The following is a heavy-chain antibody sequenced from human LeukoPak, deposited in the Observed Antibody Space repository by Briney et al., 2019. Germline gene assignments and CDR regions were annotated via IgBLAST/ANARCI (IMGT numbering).Heavy chain of an antibody. CDR2: IYTSGST. J-gene: IGHJ3*02. D-gene: IGHD3-22*01. CDR1: GGSISSYY. CDR3: ARVYYYDSSGYLDAFDI. V-gene: IGHV4-4*07. Sequence: SETLSLTCTVSGGSISSYYWSWIRQPAGKGLEWIGRIYTSGSTNYNPSLKSRVTVSVDTSKNQFSLKLSSVTAADTAVYYCARVYYYDSSGYLDAFDIWGQGTMVTVSS.